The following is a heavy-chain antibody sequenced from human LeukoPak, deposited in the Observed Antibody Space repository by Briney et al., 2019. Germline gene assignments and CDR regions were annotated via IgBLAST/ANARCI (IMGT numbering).Heavy chain of an antibody. CDR2: IYYSGST. Sequence: PSETLSLTCTVSGGSISSYYWSWIRQPPVKGLEWIGYIYYSGSTNYNPSLKSRVTISVDTSKNQFSLKLSSVTAADTAVYYCAREFRSGWYYFDYWGQGTLVTVSS. V-gene: IGHV4-59*01. CDR1: GGSISSYY. J-gene: IGHJ4*02. D-gene: IGHD6-19*01. CDR3: AREFRSGWYYFDY.